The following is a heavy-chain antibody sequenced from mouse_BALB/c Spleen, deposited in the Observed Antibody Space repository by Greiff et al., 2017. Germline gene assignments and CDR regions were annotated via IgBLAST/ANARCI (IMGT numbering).Heavy chain of an antibody. D-gene: IGHD1-1*01. CDR2: IWSGGST. J-gene: IGHJ3*01. CDR3: ARGHYYGSTWFAY. Sequence: QVQLKESGPGLVQPSQSLSITCTVSGFSLTSYGVHWVRQSPGKGLEWLGVIWSGGSTDYNAAFISRLSISKDNSKSQVFFKMNSLQADDTAIYYCARGHYYGSTWFAYWGQGTLVTVSA. CDR1: GFSLTSYG. V-gene: IGHV2-4-1*01.